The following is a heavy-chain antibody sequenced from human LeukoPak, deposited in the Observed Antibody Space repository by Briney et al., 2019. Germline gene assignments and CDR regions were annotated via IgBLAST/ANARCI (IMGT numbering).Heavy chain of an antibody. J-gene: IGHJ3*02. Sequence: PSETLSLTCAVYGGSLSGYYWSWIRQPPGKGLEWIGEINHSGSTNYNPSLKSRVTISVDTSKNQFSLKLSSVTAADTAVYYCARHGSWYKNAFDIWGRGTMVTVSS. CDR3: ARHGSWYKNAFDI. V-gene: IGHV4-34*01. CDR2: INHSGST. CDR1: GGSLSGYY. D-gene: IGHD2-15*01.